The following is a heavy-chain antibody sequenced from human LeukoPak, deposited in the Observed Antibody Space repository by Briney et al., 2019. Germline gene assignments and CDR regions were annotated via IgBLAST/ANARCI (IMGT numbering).Heavy chain of an antibody. D-gene: IGHD6-19*01. J-gene: IGHJ4*02. CDR2: ISASGVTM. V-gene: IGHV3-48*03. Sequence: GGSLRLSCAASGFTFSSYEMNWVRQAPGRGLEWVSYISASGVTMYYADSVKGRFTISRDDAKNSLYLQMNSLRAEDTAVYYCAREDIRLDYFDYWGQGTLVTVSS. CDR3: AREDIRLDYFDY. CDR1: GFTFSSYE.